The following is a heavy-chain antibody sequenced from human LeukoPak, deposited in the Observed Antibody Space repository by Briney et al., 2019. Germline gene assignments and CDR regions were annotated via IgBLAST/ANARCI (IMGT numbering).Heavy chain of an antibody. Sequence: SETLSLTCTVSGGSISSYYWSWIRQPPGKGLEWIGYIYYSGSTNYNPSLKSRVTISVDTSKNQFSLKLSSVTAADTAVYYCARLPYYYDSSGYSPLGYGGQGTLVTVSS. J-gene: IGHJ4*02. D-gene: IGHD3-22*01. CDR3: ARLPYYYDSSGYSPLGY. CDR1: GGSISSYY. V-gene: IGHV4-59*08. CDR2: IYYSGST.